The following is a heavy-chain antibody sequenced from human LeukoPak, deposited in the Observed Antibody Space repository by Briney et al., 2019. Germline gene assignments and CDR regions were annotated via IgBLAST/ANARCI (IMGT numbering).Heavy chain of an antibody. V-gene: IGHV3-30-3*01. CDR3: ARDPGIAVAYDAFDI. CDR2: ISYDGSNK. Sequence: PGRSLRLSCAASGFTFSSYAMHWVRQAPGKGLEWVAVISYDGSNKYYADSVKGRFTISRDNSKNTLYLQMNSLRAEDTAVYYCARDPGIAVAYDAFDIWGQGTMVTVSS. CDR1: GFTFSSYA. D-gene: IGHD6-19*01. J-gene: IGHJ3*02.